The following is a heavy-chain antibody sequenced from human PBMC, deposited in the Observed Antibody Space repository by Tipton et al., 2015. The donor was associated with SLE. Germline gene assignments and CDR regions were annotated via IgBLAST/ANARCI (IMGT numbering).Heavy chain of an antibody. D-gene: IGHD4-17*01. Sequence: GSLRLSCAVSGYSISSGYYWGWIRQPPGKGLEWIGSIHYSVGTYYNPSLKSRVTISVDTSRNHFSLKLSSVTAADTAVYYCAREGIYGDSARSYFDYWGQGTLVTVSS. CDR2: IHYSVGT. CDR3: AREGIYGDSARSYFDY. J-gene: IGHJ4*02. V-gene: IGHV4-38-2*02. CDR1: GYSISSGYY.